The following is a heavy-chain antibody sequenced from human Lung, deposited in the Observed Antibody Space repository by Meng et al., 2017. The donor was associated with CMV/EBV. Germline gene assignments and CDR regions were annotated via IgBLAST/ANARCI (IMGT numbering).Heavy chain of an antibody. D-gene: IGHD3-10*01. CDR1: GGTFSSYA. Sequence: XVXVSXXASGGTFSSYAISWVRQAPGQGLEWMGGIIPIFGTANYAQKFQGRVTITTDESTSTAYMELSSLRSDDTAVYYCARDRGDPDMLAYYAMDVWGQGTTXTVSS. CDR2: IIPIFGTA. V-gene: IGHV1-69*05. CDR3: ARDRGDPDMLAYYAMDV. J-gene: IGHJ6*02.